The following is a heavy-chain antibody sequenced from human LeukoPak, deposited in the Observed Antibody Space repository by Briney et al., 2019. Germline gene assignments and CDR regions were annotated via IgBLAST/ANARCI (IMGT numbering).Heavy chain of an antibody. CDR1: GFTFSSYA. CDR3: AKVGSYYDSSGYQDY. V-gene: IGHV3-23*01. CDR2: ISGSGGST. Sequence: GGSLRLSCATSGFTFSSYAMSWVRQAPGKGLEWVSAISGSGGSTYYADSVKGRFTISRDNSKNTLYLQINSLRAEDTAVYYCAKVGSYYDSSGYQDYWGQGTLVTVSS. D-gene: IGHD3-22*01. J-gene: IGHJ4*02.